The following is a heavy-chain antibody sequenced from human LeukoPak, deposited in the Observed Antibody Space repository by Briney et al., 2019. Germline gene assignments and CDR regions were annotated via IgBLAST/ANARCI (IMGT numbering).Heavy chain of an antibody. CDR2: IIPIFGTA. CDR1: GGTFISYA. CDR3: ARDGYCSGSSCYSHWPYYGMDV. Sequence: ASVKVSCKASGGTFISYAISWVRQAPGQGPEWMGGIIPIFGTANYAQKFQGRVTITADESTSTAYMELSSLRSEDTAVYYCARDGYCSGSSCYSHWPYYGMDVWGQGTTVTVSS. D-gene: IGHD2-15*01. J-gene: IGHJ6*02. V-gene: IGHV1-69*01.